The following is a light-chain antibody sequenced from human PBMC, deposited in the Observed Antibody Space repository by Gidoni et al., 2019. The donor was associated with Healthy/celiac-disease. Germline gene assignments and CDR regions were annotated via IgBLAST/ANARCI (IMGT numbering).Light chain of an antibody. V-gene: IGKV3-20*01. CDR1: QSVSSSY. CDR2: GAS. Sequence: EIVLTLSPGTLSVSPGERATLSCRASQSVSSSYLAWYQQKPGQAPRLLIYGASSRATGIPDRFSGSGSGTDFTLTISRLEPEDFAVYYCQQYGSSPLTFGGGTKVEIK. CDR3: QQYGSSPLT. J-gene: IGKJ4*01.